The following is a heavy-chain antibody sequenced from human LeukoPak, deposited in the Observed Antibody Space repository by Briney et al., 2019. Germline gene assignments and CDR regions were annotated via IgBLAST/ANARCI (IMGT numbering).Heavy chain of an antibody. CDR2: IYYSGST. CDR1: GYSISSGYY. Sequence: SETLSLTCTVSGYSISSGYYWGWIRQPPGKGLEWTGSIYYSGSTYYNPSLKSRVTISVDTSKNQFSLKLSSVTAADTAVYYCARSDSGYDLAAFDYWGQGTLVTVSS. CDR3: ARSDSGYDLAAFDY. D-gene: IGHD5-12*01. V-gene: IGHV4-38-2*02. J-gene: IGHJ4*02.